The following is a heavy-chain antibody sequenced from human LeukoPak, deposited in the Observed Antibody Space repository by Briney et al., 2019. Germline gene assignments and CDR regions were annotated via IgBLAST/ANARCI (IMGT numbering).Heavy chain of an antibody. D-gene: IGHD2-15*01. V-gene: IGHV3-48*04. CDR2: ISGPSSTI. CDR3: ARDHATLDAFDI. Sequence: GGSLRLSCAASGFTFSIYSLNWVRQAPGKGLEWVSYISGPSSTIYYADSVKGRFTVSRDNAKNSLYLQMNTLRAEDTAVYYCARDHATLDAFDIWGQGTMVNVSS. CDR1: GFTFSIYS. J-gene: IGHJ3*02.